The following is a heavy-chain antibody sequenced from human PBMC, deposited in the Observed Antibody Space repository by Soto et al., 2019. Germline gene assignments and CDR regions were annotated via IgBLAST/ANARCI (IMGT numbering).Heavy chain of an antibody. V-gene: IGHV1-3*01. J-gene: IGHJ4*02. CDR2: INAGNGNT. CDR3: ARARVDIVVVVAANPFDY. D-gene: IGHD2-15*01. CDR1: GYTFTSYA. Sequence: ASVKVSCKASGYTFTSYAMHWVRQAPGQRLEWMGWINAGNGNTKYSQKFQGRVTITRDTSASTAYMELSSLRSEDTAVYYCARARVDIVVVVAANPFDYWGQGTLVTVSS.